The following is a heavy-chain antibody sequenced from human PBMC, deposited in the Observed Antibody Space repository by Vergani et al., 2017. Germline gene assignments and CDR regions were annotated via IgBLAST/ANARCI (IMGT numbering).Heavy chain of an antibody. CDR2: INHSGST. CDR3: ARGRAYYYGSGSYPDY. Sequence: QVQLQQWGAGLLKPSETLSLTCAVYGGSFSGYYWSWIRQPPGKGLEWIGEINHSGSTNYNPSLKRRVTIAVDTSKNQFSLKLSSVTAADTAVYYCARGRAYYYGSGSYPDYWGQGTLVTVSS. J-gene: IGHJ4*02. CDR1: GGSFSGYY. D-gene: IGHD3-10*01. V-gene: IGHV4-34*01.